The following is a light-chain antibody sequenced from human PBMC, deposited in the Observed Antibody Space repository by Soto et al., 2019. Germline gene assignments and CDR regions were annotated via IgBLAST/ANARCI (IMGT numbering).Light chain of an antibody. Sequence: DIQMTQSPSSLSASVGDRVTITCRASQSISSNLNWYQQKPGNAPNLLIYAASTLQSGVPSRFSGSGSGTAFTLTISSLQPVDFATYYCQQSFSTPRLTFGGGTKVEI. CDR2: AAS. CDR1: QSISSN. J-gene: IGKJ4*01. CDR3: QQSFSTPRLT. V-gene: IGKV1-39*01.